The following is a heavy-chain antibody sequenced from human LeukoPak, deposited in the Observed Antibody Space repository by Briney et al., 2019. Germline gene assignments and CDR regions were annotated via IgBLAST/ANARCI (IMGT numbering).Heavy chain of an antibody. CDR1: DASIGSSSYY. CDR2: FYYSGSS. V-gene: IGHV4-39*01. Sequence: SETLSLTCTVSDASIGSSSYYWGWIRQPPGKGLEWLGSFYYSGSSFYNESLKSRLTMSADTSKNQLSLNLTSVTATDTAIYYCAIYFRDFDHWGQGTLVTVAS. CDR3: AIYFRDFDH. J-gene: IGHJ4*02. D-gene: IGHD3-9*01.